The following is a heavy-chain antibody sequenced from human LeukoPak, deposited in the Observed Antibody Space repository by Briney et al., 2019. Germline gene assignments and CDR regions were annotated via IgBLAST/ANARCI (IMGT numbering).Heavy chain of an antibody. CDR1: GGSISSDNYY. CDR3: ARAEPGYSSSWYAFSG. CDR2: IYHSGST. D-gene: IGHD6-13*01. Sequence: SETLSLTCTVSGGSISSDNYYWGWIRQPPGKGLEFIGSIYHSGSTYYNPSLKSRVTISVDTSKNQFSLKLSSVTAADTAVYYCARAEPGYSSSWYAFSGWGQGTLVTVSS. V-gene: IGHV4-39*07. J-gene: IGHJ4*02.